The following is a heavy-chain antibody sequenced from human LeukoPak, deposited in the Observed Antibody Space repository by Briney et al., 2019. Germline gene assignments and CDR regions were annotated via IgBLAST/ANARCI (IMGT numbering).Heavy chain of an antibody. J-gene: IGHJ6*02. CDR2: IIPILGIA. Sequence: SVKVSCKASGGTFSSYAISWVRQAPGQGVEWMGRIIPILGIANYAQKFQGRVTITADKSTSTAYMELSSLRSEDTAVYYCARGCSGGSCYPQINYYYYGMDVWGQGTTVTVSS. CDR1: GGTFSSYA. CDR3: ARGCSGGSCYPQINYYYYGMDV. D-gene: IGHD2-15*01. V-gene: IGHV1-69*04.